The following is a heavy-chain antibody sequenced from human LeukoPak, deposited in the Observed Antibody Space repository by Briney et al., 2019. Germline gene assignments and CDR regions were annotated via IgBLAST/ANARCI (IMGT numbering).Heavy chain of an antibody. Sequence: SQTLSLTCAIAGDSVSSNSVTWNWIRQSPSRGLEWLGRTYYRSKWYKYYAVSVKGRITINPDTSKNQFSLQLNSVTPEDTAVYYCARGPSYFQHWGQGTLVTVSS. J-gene: IGHJ1*01. V-gene: IGHV6-1*01. CDR3: ARGPSYFQH. CDR2: TYYRSKWYK. CDR1: GDSVSSNSVT.